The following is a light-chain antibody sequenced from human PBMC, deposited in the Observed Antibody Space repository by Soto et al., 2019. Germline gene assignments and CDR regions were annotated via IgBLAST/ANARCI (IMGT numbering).Light chain of an antibody. V-gene: IGKV3-15*01. Sequence: EIVMTQSPATLSVSPGERATLSCRASQSVSSNLAWYQQNTGQAPRLLIYGASTRATGIPARFSGSGSGTEFTLTISSLQSEDFAVYYCQQYNNWPPYTFGLGTKLEIK. CDR1: QSVSSN. CDR3: QQYNNWPPYT. CDR2: GAS. J-gene: IGKJ2*01.